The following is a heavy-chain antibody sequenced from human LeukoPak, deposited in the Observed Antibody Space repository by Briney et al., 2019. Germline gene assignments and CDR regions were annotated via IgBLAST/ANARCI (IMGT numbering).Heavy chain of an antibody. D-gene: IGHD5-12*01. V-gene: IGHV4-39*01. J-gene: IGHJ4*02. Sequence: PSETLSLTCTVSGGSISSSSYYWGWIRQPPGKGLEWIGSIYYSGSTYYNPSLKSRVTISVDTSKNQFSLKLSSVTAADTAVYYCARHNIMALIVATNYFDYWGQGTLITVSS. CDR2: IYYSGST. CDR1: GGSISSSSYY. CDR3: ARHNIMALIVATNYFDY.